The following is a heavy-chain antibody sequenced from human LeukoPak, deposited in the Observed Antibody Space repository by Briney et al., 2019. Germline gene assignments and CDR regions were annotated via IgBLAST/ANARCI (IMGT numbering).Heavy chain of an antibody. D-gene: IGHD5-12*01. CDR2: ISSGGSTI. CDR1: GFIFSNYD. J-gene: IGHJ2*01. Sequence: GGSLRLSCAASGFIFSNYDMNWVRQAPGKGMEWVSFISSGGSTIFYADSVKGRFTISRDDAKNSLYVQMNNLRVEDTAVYYCARDENGDSDFDLWGRGTLVTVSS. V-gene: IGHV3-48*01. CDR3: ARDENGDSDFDL.